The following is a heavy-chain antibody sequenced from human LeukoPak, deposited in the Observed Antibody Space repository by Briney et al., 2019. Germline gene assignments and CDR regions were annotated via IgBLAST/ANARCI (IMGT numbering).Heavy chain of an antibody. D-gene: IGHD3-10*01. Sequence: ASVKVSCKASGYTFTSYDINWARQATGQGLEWMGWMNPNSGNTGYAQKFQGRVTMTRNTSISTAYMELSSLRSEDTAVYYCARADYGSGSFSDYWGQGTLVTVSS. CDR3: ARADYGSGSFSDY. CDR2: MNPNSGNT. J-gene: IGHJ4*02. CDR1: GYTFTSYD. V-gene: IGHV1-8*01.